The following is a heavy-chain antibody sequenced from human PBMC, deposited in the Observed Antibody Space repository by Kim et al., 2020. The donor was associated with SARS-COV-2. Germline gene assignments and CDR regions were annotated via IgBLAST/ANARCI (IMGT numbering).Heavy chain of an antibody. J-gene: IGHJ6*02. V-gene: IGHV3-30*02. Sequence: YADSVRDRFTISRDNSKNTLSLQVNSLRAEDTAVYFCAKDRRTYYYGIDVWGQGTTVTVSS. CDR3: AKDRRTYYYGIDV.